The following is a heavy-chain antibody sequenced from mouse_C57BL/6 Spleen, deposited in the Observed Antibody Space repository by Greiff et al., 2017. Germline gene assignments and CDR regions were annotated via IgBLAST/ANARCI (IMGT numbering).Heavy chain of an antibody. CDR2: IHPNSGST. CDR3: AREENDYVSFAY. J-gene: IGHJ3*01. V-gene: IGHV1-64*01. CDR1: GYTFTSYW. D-gene: IGHD2-4*01. Sequence: QVQLQQPGAELVKPGASVKLSCKASGYTFTSYWMHWVKQRPGQGLEWIGLIHPNSGSTNYNEKFKSKATLTVDKSSSTAYMQLSSLTAEDAAVYYCAREENDYVSFAYWGQGTLVTVSA.